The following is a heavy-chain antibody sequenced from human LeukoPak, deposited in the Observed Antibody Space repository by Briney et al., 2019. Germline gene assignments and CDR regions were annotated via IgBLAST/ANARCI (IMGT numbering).Heavy chain of an antibody. CDR3: ARDSLGYCSSTSCYWYYFDY. V-gene: IGHV1-69*13. D-gene: IGHD2-2*01. J-gene: IGHJ4*02. CDR2: IIPIFGTA. Sequence: SVKVSCKASGGTFSSYAISWVRQAPGQGLEWMGGIIPIFGTANYAQKFQGRVTITADESTSTAYMELSSLRSEDTAVYYCARDSLGYCSSTSCYWYYFDYWGQGTLVTVSS. CDR1: GGTFSSYA.